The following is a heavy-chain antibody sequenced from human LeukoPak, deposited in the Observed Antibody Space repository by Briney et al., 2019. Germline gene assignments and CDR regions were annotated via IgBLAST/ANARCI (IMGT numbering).Heavy chain of an antibody. CDR3: ARDPAMVRGVTPHNWFDP. CDR1: GGTFSSYA. Sequence: ASVKVSCKASGGTFSSYAISWVRQAPGQGLEWMGGIIPTFGTANYAQKFQGRVTITADESTSTAYMELSSLRSEDTAVYYCARDPAMVRGVTPHNWFDPWGQGTLVTVSS. CDR2: IIPTFGTA. V-gene: IGHV1-69*01. J-gene: IGHJ5*02. D-gene: IGHD3-10*01.